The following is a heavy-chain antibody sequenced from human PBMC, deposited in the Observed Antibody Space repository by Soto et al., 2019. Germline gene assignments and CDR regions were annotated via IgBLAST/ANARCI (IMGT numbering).Heavy chain of an antibody. D-gene: IGHD2-15*01. J-gene: IGHJ6*03. CDR2: INPSGGST. V-gene: IGHV1-46*03. Sequence: ASVKVSCKASGYTFTSYYMHWVRQAPGQGLEWMGIINPSGGSTSYAQKFQGRVTMTRDTSTSTVYMELSSLRSEDTAVYYCATGYCSGGSCYAEVRYYMDVWGKGTTVTVSS. CDR3: ATGYCSGGSCYAEVRYYMDV. CDR1: GYTFTSYY.